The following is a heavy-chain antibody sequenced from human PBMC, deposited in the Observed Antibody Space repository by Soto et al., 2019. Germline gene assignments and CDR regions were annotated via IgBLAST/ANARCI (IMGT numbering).Heavy chain of an antibody. CDR1: GFTFSDYY. Sequence: QVQLVESGGGLVKPGGSLRLSCAASGFTFSDYYMSWIRQAPGKGLEWVSYISSSGSTIYYADSVKGRFTISRDNAKNSLDLQMNSLRAEDTAVYYCARGGYCISTSCYPFYYYGMDVWGQGTTVTVSS. CDR2: ISSSGSTI. J-gene: IGHJ6*02. CDR3: ARGGYCISTSCYPFYYYGMDV. V-gene: IGHV3-11*01. D-gene: IGHD2-2*01.